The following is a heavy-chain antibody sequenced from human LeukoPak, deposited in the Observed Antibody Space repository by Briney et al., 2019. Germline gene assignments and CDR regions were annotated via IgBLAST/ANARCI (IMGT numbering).Heavy chain of an antibody. D-gene: IGHD3-16*02. Sequence: GGSLRLSCAASGFTFSSYGMHWVRQAPGKGLEWVAVISYDGSNKYYADSVKGRFTISRDNSKNTLYLQMNSLRAEDTAVYYCAKLVRSPYDYVWGSYRTPDAFDIWGQGTMVTVSS. CDR1: GFTFSSYG. V-gene: IGHV3-30*18. J-gene: IGHJ3*02. CDR3: AKLVRSPYDYVWGSYRTPDAFDI. CDR2: ISYDGSNK.